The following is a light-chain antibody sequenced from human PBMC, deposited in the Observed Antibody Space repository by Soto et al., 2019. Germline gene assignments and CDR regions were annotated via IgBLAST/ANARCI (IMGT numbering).Light chain of an antibody. Sequence: IVLTQSPGSLSFSRGERAALSVRASQSVSSSYLAWYQQKSGQAPRLLIYGASSRATGIPDRFSGSGSGTDFTLTISRLEPEDFAVYYCQQYGSSPQTFGQGTKVDIK. CDR1: QSVSSSY. J-gene: IGKJ1*01. CDR2: GAS. CDR3: QQYGSSPQT. V-gene: IGKV3-20*01.